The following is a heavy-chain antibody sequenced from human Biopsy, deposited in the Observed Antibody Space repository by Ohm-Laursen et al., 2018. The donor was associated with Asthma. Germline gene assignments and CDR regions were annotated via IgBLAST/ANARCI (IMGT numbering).Heavy chain of an antibody. J-gene: IGHJ4*02. CDR1: GYTLTDLS. CDR2: HDHEEGGT. D-gene: IGHD4-17*01. V-gene: IGHV1-24*01. Sequence: ASVKVSCKISGYTLTDLSMHWVRQAPGQGLEWMGGHDHEEGGTVNARRFQGRVTMTEDASTDTAYMELSSLSSDDTAVYYCASDFPKDYVRYNFQFWGQGTLVTVSS. CDR3: ASDFPKDYVRYNFQF.